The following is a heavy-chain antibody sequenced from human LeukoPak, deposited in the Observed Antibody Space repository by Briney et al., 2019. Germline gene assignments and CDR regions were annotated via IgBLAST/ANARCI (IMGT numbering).Heavy chain of an antibody. CDR1: GYTFTSYD. CDR2: MNPNSGNT. D-gene: IGHD2-2*01. CDR3: AKGPLPAPLVSYYYMDV. J-gene: IGHJ6*03. Sequence: ASVKVSCKASGYTFTSYDINWVRQATGQGLEWMGWMNPNSGNTGYAQKFQGRVTMTRNTSISTAYMELSSLRSEDTAVYYCAKGPLPAPLVSYYYMDVWGKGTTVTVSS. V-gene: IGHV1-8*01.